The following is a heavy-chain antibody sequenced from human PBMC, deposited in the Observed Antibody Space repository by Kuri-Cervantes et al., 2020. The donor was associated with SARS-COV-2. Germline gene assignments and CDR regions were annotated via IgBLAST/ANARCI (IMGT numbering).Heavy chain of an antibody. Sequence: GGSLSLSCAVSGFSFNDQYMSWIRQAPGKGLEWVSHINGDSTVIEYADSVKVRFIISRDNAKKSLYLQMNSLRAEDTAVYYCANDPNRIHYWGQGALVTVSS. J-gene: IGHJ4*02. CDR1: GFSFNDQY. CDR2: INGDSTVI. D-gene: IGHD2/OR15-2a*01. CDR3: ANDPNRIHY. V-gene: IGHV3-11*01.